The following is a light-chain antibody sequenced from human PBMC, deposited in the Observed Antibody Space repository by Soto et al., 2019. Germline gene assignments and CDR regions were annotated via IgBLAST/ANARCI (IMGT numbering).Light chain of an antibody. CDR1: SSNVGSYNL. V-gene: IGLV2-23*02. J-gene: IGLJ1*01. CDR3: CSYAGDFTYV. CDR2: EVR. Sequence: QSALTQPASVSGSPGQSITISCTGTSSNVGSYNLVSWYQQHPGKAPILMIYEVRQRPSGVSNRFSGSKSGNTASLTISGLQAEDEADYYCCSYAGDFTYVFGTGTKLTVL.